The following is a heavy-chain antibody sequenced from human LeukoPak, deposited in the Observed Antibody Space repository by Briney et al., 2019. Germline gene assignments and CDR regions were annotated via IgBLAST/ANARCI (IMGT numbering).Heavy chain of an antibody. D-gene: IGHD4-23*01. Sequence: LESLSLTCTVSGVSISSDYWSWIREPPGKGLGWSGDIYYSGSTNYNPSLKSRVTISVDTSKNQFSLKLSAVTAADTAVYYCARGSYGGNLDYWGQGTLVTVSS. J-gene: IGHJ4*02. V-gene: IGHV4-59*01. CDR2: IYYSGST. CDR1: GVSISSDY. CDR3: ARGSYGGNLDY.